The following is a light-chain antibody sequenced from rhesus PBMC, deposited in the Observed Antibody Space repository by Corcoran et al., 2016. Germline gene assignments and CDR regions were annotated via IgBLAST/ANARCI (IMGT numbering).Light chain of an antibody. CDR3: QHYYSTPFT. CDR1: QGIINA. CDR2: GAS. J-gene: IGKJ3*01. V-gene: IGKV1-33*02. Sequence: DIQMTQSQSSLSASVGAGVTITCRASQGIINALAWFQQKPGETPKLLIYGASILQSGIPSRFSGSGSGTDFTLTISSLQPEDFATYYCQHYYSTPFTFGPGTKLDIK.